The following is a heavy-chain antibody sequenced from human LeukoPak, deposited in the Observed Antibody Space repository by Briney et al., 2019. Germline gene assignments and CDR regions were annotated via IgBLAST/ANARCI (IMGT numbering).Heavy chain of an antibody. Sequence: SEALSLTCTVSGGSISSYYWSWIRQPPGKGLEWIGYIYYSGSTNYNPSLKSRVTISVDTSKNQFSLKLSSVTAADTAVYYCARVDTAMVTSVVSAFDIWGQGAMVTVSS. J-gene: IGHJ3*02. CDR3: ARVDTAMVTSVVSAFDI. D-gene: IGHD5-18*01. CDR1: GGSISSYY. CDR2: IYYSGST. V-gene: IGHV4-59*01.